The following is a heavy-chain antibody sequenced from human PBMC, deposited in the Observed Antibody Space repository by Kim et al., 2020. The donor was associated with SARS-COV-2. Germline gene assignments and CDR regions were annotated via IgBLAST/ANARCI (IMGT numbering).Heavy chain of an antibody. J-gene: IGHJ4*02. V-gene: IGHV3-23*01. Sequence: YADSMKGRFTISRDNSKNTLYLQMNSLRAEDTAVYYCAKKGITIFGVVDYWGQGTLVTVSS. D-gene: IGHD3-3*01. CDR3: AKKGITIFGVVDY.